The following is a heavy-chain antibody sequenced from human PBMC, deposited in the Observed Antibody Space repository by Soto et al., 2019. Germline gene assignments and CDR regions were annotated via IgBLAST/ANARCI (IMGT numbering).Heavy chain of an antibody. D-gene: IGHD4-17*01. CDR3: ARETYGDYVGYFDP. V-gene: IGHV4-39*02. CDR1: GHSISSSNYY. CDR2: IFYSGLT. Sequence: SETLSLTCTVSGHSISSSNYYWGWIRQPPGKGLEWIGSIFYSGLTYYNPSLKSRVTISVDRSKTQFSLKLSSVTAADTGVYYCARETYGDYVGYFDPWGQGTLVTVSS. J-gene: IGHJ5*02.